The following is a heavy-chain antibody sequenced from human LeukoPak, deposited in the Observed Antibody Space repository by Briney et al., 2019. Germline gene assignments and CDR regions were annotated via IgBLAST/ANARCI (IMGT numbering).Heavy chain of an antibody. CDR1: GYNFATYW. CDR3: AKCHATWYGDT. Sequence: GESLKISCQGSGYNFATYWIAWVRQMPGKGLEWRGIIYPGISHTRNSPCFQSQDTISADTALSPAFLHWSSLQSSDTAMYYCAKCHATWYGDTWGQGTLVTVSS. J-gene: IGHJ4*02. D-gene: IGHD6-13*01. V-gene: IGHV5-51*01. CDR2: IYPGISHT.